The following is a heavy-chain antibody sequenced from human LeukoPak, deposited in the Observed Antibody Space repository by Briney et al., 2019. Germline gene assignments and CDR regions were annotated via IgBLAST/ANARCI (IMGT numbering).Heavy chain of an antibody. V-gene: IGHV4-34*01. D-gene: IGHD3-10*01. CDR2: INHSGST. CDR1: GGPFSGYY. CDR3: ARGATMVRGVSMTDDY. Sequence: SETLSLTCAVYGGPFSGYYWSWIRQPPGKGLEWIGEINHSGSTNYNPSLKSRVTISVDTSKNQFSLKLSSVTAADTAVYYCARGATMVRGVSMTDDYWGQGTLVTVSS. J-gene: IGHJ4*02.